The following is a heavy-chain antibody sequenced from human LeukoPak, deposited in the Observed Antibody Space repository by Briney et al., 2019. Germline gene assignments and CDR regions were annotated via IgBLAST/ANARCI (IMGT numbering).Heavy chain of an antibody. J-gene: IGHJ4*02. V-gene: IGHV1-69*04. Sequence: SVKVSCKASGGTSNSHAISWVRQAPGQGLEWMGRIISNLGTTNRAQKFQDRVTLTADKSTNTAYMELTSLTSDDTASYYCATTNDGGGYQWGDFFDYWGQGTLVTVSS. D-gene: IGHD3-22*01. CDR3: ATTNDGGGYQWGDFFDY. CDR2: IISNLGTT. CDR1: GGTSNSHA.